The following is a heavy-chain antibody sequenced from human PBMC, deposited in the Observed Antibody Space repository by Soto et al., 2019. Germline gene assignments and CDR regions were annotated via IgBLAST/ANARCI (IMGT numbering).Heavy chain of an antibody. CDR1: GGSFSGYY. Sequence: SETLSLTCAVYGGSFSGYYLTWIRQPPGTGLEWIGEINHSGSTNYNPPLKSRVTISVDTSKNQFSLKLTSVTAADTAVYYCARDKITGLFDYWGQGTLVTVSS. V-gene: IGHV4-34*01. D-gene: IGHD2-8*02. J-gene: IGHJ4*02. CDR3: ARDKITGLFDY. CDR2: INHSGST.